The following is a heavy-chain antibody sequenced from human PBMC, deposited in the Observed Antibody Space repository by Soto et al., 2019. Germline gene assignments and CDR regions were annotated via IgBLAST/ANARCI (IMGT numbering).Heavy chain of an antibody. CDR1: GYTFTGYY. Sequence: QVQLVQSGAEVKKPGASVKVSCKASGYTFTGYYMHWVRQAPGQGLEWMGWINPNSGGTNYAQKFQGWVTMTRDTSISTAYMELSRLRSDDTSVYYCARQSLNLMNNWFDPWGQGTLVTVSS. J-gene: IGHJ5*02. V-gene: IGHV1-2*04. CDR3: ARQSLNLMNNWFDP. CDR2: INPNSGGT. D-gene: IGHD3-9*01.